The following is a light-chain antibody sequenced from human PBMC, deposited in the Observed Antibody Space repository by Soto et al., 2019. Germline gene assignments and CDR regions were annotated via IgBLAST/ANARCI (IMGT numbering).Light chain of an antibody. CDR2: DAS. CDR1: HSFSSSY. Sequence: EIVLTQSPGTLSLSPGERATLSCRASHSFSSSYSAWYQQKPGQAPRHLIYDASIRATGIPDRFSGSASGTHFAITISSLEPEDLAVYYCQHYGSALFTFGPGTKVDVK. J-gene: IGKJ3*01. CDR3: QHYGSALFT. V-gene: IGKV3-20*01.